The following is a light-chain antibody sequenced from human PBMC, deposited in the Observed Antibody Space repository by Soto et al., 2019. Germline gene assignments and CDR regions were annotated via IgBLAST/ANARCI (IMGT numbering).Light chain of an antibody. Sequence: EIVMTQSPATLSVSPGERATLSCRASQSVSINVAWYQQKPGQPPRLLIYDAYSRATGIPARFTGSGSGTEFTLTISSLQSEDFATYYCQQYHNWPPYTFGQGTNLDIK. CDR1: QSVSIN. V-gene: IGKV3D-15*01. CDR3: QQYHNWPPYT. J-gene: IGKJ2*01. CDR2: DAY.